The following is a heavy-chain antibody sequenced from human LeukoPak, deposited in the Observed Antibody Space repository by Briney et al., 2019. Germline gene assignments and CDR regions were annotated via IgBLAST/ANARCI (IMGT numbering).Heavy chain of an antibody. D-gene: IGHD3-16*01. CDR3: LAVRYPAE. J-gene: IGHJ4*02. Sequence: PGGSLRLSYSFSGLIFRNPCVRGVGQAPGKGVEWVGRIKSKTDGGTIDYAASVKGRFTISRDDSKNTLYLQMNILKIEDTAVYYSLAVRYPAEWSQPTLVTVS. V-gene: IGHV3-15*01. CDR1: GLIFRNPC. CDR2: IKSKTDGGTI.